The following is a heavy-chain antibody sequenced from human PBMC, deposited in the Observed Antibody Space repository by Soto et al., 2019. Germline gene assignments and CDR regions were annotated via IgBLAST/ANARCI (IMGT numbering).Heavy chain of an antibody. CDR2: IKQDESDK. Sequence: GGSLRLSCAVSGFRFRDYWMSWVRQAPGKGLEWVANIKQDESDKYYVDSVKGRFTISRDNAKNALYLQMNSLRVEDTAVYYCAAYCYTMTCTHFHGYSWGQGTQVTVST. CDR3: AAYCYTMTCTHFHGYS. J-gene: IGHJ5*02. CDR1: GFRFRDYW. D-gene: IGHD3-16*02. V-gene: IGHV3-7*03.